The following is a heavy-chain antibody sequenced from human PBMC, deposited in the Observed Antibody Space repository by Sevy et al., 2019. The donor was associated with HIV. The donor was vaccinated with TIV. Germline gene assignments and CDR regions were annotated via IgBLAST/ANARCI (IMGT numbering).Heavy chain of an antibody. CDR2: IYCGGST. Sequence: SETLSLTCIVSGGPISTCTNFWGRIRQPPGKGLEWIGSIYCGGSTYYNPSLKSRVAISVDTSKNQFSLKVNSVSAADTAVYYCARGRITFFDDWGQGALVTVSS. J-gene: IGHJ4*02. V-gene: IGHV4-39*01. CDR1: GGPISTCTNF. D-gene: IGHD3-16*01. CDR3: ARGRITFFDD.